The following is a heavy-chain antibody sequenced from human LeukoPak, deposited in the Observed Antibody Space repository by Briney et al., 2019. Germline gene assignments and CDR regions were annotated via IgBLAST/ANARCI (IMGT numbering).Heavy chain of an antibody. D-gene: IGHD3-9*01. CDR2: INHSGGT. V-gene: IGHV4-34*01. CDR3: AAQEGGFDPFDY. CDR1: GGSFSGYS. J-gene: IGHJ4*02. Sequence: SETLSLTCAVYGGSFSGYSWNWIRQPPVKGLEWIGEINHSGGTNYNPSLKSRVTISVDTSKNQFSLKLSSVTAADTAVYYCAAQEGGFDPFDYWGQGTLVTVSS.